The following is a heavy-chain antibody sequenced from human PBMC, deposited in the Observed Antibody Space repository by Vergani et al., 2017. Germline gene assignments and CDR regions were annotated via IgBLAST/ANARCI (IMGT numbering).Heavy chain of an antibody. J-gene: IGHJ4*02. CDR2: INHSGST. V-gene: IGHV4-34*01. CDR3: ARGDSSGWYGY. D-gene: IGHD6-19*01. CDR1: GGSFSGYY. Sequence: QVQLQQWGAGLLKPSETLSLTCAVYGGSFSGYYWSWIRQPPGQGLEWIGEINHSGSTNYNPSLKSRVTISVDTSKNQFSLKLSSVTAADTAVSYCARGDSSGWYGYWGQGTLVTVSS.